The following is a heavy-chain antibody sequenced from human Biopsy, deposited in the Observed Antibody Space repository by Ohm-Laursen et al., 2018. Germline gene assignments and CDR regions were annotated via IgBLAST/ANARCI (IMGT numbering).Heavy chain of an antibody. Sequence: SQTLSLTCCVSSASVKTSGYFWAWIRQRPGKGLEWIGYISYNERTHYNPSLTSRLAISFDTSNNRISLQLRSVSVADTAVYYCVREPKTGTAEAWYFDLWGRGSPVTVPS. CDR3: VREPKTGTAEAWYFDL. CDR2: ISYNERT. D-gene: IGHD3-9*01. V-gene: IGHV4-31*03. CDR1: SASVKTSGYF. J-gene: IGHJ2*01.